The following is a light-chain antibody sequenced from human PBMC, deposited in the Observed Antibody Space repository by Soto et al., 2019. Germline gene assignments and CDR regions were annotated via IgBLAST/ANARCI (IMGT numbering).Light chain of an antibody. Sequence: QSVLTQPASVSGSPGQSITISCTGTSSDVGSHNFVSWHQQHPGNAPKFMIYGVNNRPSGVSNRFSGSKSGNTASLTISGLQAEDEADYYCSSYTSTNTWVFGGGTQLTVL. CDR3: SSYTSTNTWV. V-gene: IGLV2-14*01. J-gene: IGLJ3*02. CDR2: GVN. CDR1: SSDVGSHNF.